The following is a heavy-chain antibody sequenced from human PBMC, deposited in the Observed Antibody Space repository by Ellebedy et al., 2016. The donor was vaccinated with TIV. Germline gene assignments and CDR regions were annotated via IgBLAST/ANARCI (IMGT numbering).Heavy chain of an antibody. CDR2: IYSGGST. D-gene: IGHD7-27*01. J-gene: IGHJ6*02. CDR1: GFTVSSNY. CDR3: ARPNWEDYSPYYYYGMDV. V-gene: IGHV3-53*01. Sequence: GGSLRLXXAASGFTVSSNYMSWVRQAPGKGLEWVSVIYSGGSTYYADSVKGRFTISRDNSKNTLYLQMNSLRAEDTAVYYCARPNWEDYSPYYYYGMDVWGQGTTVTVSS.